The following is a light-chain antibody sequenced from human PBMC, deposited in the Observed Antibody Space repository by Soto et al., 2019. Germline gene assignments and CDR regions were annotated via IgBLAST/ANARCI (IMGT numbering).Light chain of an antibody. V-gene: IGLV2-14*01. CDR3: SSYTSTNTLGV. Sequence: QSALTQPASVSGSPGQSITISCTGTSSDVGGYNYVSWYQQHPGKAPKLMIYAVRNRPSGVSDRFSGSKSGNTASLNISGLHAEDEADYYCSSYTSTNTLGVFGGGTKLTVL. J-gene: IGLJ3*02. CDR1: SSDVGGYNY. CDR2: AVR.